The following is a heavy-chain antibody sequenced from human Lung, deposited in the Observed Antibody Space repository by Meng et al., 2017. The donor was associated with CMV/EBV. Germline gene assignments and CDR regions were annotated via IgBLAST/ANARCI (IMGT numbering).Heavy chain of an antibody. CDR1: GFTFSSYS. Sequence: GGSLRLXXAASGFTFSSYSMNWVRQAPGKGLEWVSSISSSSSYIYYADSVKGRFTISRDNAKNSLYLQMNSLRAEDTAVYYCATSRGSGWYRIGWFDPWGQRXLVTVSS. V-gene: IGHV3-21*01. CDR3: ATSRGSGWYRIGWFDP. J-gene: IGHJ5*02. D-gene: IGHD6-19*01. CDR2: ISSSSSYI.